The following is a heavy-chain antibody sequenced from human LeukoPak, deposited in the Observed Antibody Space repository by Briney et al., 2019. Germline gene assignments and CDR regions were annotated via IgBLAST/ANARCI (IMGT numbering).Heavy chain of an antibody. J-gene: IGHJ5*02. CDR3: ARERVVAATPNWFDP. V-gene: IGHV3-48*04. CDR1: GFTFSSYS. Sequence: GGSLRLSCAASGFTFSSYSMNWVRQAPGKGLEWVSYISSSSSTIYYADSVKGRFTISRDNAKNSLYLQMNSLRAEDTAVYYCARERVVAATPNWFDPWGQGTLVTVSS. CDR2: ISSSSSTI. D-gene: IGHD2-15*01.